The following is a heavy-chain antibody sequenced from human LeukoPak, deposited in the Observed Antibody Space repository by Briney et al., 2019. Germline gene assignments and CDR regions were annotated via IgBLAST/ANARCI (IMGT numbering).Heavy chain of an antibody. V-gene: IGHV3-23*01. J-gene: IGHJ4*02. D-gene: IGHD3-10*01. Sequence: GGSLRLSCAASGFTFSSYAMNWVRQAPGKGLEWVSHITASGTAMFYADSVKGRFTISRDTSKTTISLQMNSLRVEDSAVYYCAKWTRTTLFRGDRARFDSWGQGTLVTVSS. CDR3: AKWTRTTLFRGDRARFDS. CDR2: ITASGTAM. CDR1: GFTFSSYA.